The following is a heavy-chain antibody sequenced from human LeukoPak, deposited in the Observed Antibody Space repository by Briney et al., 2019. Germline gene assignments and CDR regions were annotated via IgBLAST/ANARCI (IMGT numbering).Heavy chain of an antibody. D-gene: IGHD5-12*01. V-gene: IGHV3-53*01. CDR2: IHSGGTT. Sequence: GGSLRLSCAASGFTVSNNYMSWVSQDPGKGLEWVSVIHSGGTTNYADSVQGRFTISRDNSKTTVYLHMNSLRAEDTAVYYCARDSDSGYGPFASWGQGTLVTVSS. CDR1: GFTVSNNY. CDR3: ARDSDSGYGPFAS. J-gene: IGHJ4*02.